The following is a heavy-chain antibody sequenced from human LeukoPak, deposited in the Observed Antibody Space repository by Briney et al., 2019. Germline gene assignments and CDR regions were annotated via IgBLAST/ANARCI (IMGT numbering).Heavy chain of an antibody. CDR3: ARGRGPYDYVWGSYRPTSFYYYYGMDV. Sequence: SETLSLTCTVSGGFISSGDYYWSWIRQPPGKGLEWIGEINHSGSTNYNPSLKSRVTISVDTSKNQFSLKLSSVTAADTAVYYCARGRGPYDYVWGSYRPTSFYYYYGMDVWGQGTTVTVSS. J-gene: IGHJ6*02. CDR2: INHSGST. CDR1: GGFISSGDYY. D-gene: IGHD3-16*02. V-gene: IGHV4-39*07.